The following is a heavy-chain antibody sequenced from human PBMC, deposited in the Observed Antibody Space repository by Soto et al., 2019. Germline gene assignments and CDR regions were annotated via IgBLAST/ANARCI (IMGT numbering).Heavy chain of an antibody. CDR3: AKDRVEYSSSSGWFDP. V-gene: IGHV3-23*01. CDR1: GFTFSSYA. D-gene: IGHD6-6*01. Sequence: PGGSLRLSCAASGFTFSSYAMSWVRQAPGKGLEWVSAISGSGGSTYYADSVKGRFTISRDNSKNTLYPQMNSLRAEDTAVYYCAKDRVEYSSSSGWFDPWGQGTLVTVSS. CDR2: ISGSGGST. J-gene: IGHJ5*02.